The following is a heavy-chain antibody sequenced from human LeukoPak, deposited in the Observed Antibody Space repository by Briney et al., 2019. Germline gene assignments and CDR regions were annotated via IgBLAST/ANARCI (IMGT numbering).Heavy chain of an antibody. J-gene: IGHJ6*03. Sequence: GGSLRLSCAASGFTFSSYSMNWVRQAPGKGLEWVSSISSGSSYIYYADSVKGRFTISRDNAKNSLYLQMNSLRAEDTAVYYCARGTRVYCSGGSCYSNVYYYYYMDVWGKGTTVTVSS. CDR2: ISSGSSYI. D-gene: IGHD2-15*01. CDR3: ARGTRVYCSGGSCYSNVYYYYYMDV. V-gene: IGHV3-21*01. CDR1: GFTFSSYS.